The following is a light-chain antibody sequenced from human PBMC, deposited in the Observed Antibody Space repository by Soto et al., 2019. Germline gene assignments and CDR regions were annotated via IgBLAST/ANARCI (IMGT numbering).Light chain of an antibody. J-gene: IGKJ3*01. CDR2: AAP. CDR3: LQYDAYPFT. Sequence: DIQMTQSPSSLSASVGDRVTITCRASQAIRNTLGWYQQKAGKAPKRLIYAAPSLQSGVPSRFSGSGSGTEFTLTISSLQPEDFATYYCLQYDAYPFTFGPGTKVDIK. CDR1: QAIRNT. V-gene: IGKV1-17*01.